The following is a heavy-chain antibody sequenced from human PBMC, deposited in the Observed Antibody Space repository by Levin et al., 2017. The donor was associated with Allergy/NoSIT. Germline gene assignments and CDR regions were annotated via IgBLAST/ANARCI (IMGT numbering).Heavy chain of an antibody. V-gene: IGHV3-73*01. CDR1: GFSFSGSS. CDR2: IRSKADSYAT. CDR3: TRPLDAGWYDP. J-gene: IGHJ5*02. Sequence: GGSLRLSCAASGFSFSGSSMHWVRQASGNGLEWVGRIRSKADSYATAYAASVKGRFTISRDDSKNTAYLQMNSLKAEDTAVYYCTRPLDAGWYDPWGQGTLVTVSS. D-gene: IGHD2-8*01.